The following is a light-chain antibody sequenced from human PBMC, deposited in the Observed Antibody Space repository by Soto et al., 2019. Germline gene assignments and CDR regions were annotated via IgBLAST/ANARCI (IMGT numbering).Light chain of an antibody. CDR2: DVS. J-gene: IGLJ1*01. V-gene: IGLV2-11*01. CDR3: CSYAGSYRDV. Sequence: QSVLTQPRSVSGSPGQSVTISCTGTSSDVGGYNYVSWYQQHPGKALKLMIYDVSKRPSGVPDRFSGSKSGNTASLTISGLQAEDEADYYCCSYAGSYRDVFGTGTKSPP. CDR1: SSDVGGYNY.